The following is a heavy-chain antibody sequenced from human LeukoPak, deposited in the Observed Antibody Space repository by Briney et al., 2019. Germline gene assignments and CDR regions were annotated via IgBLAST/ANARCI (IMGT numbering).Heavy chain of an antibody. D-gene: IGHD3-22*01. CDR2: IGSSRSTI. CDR3: ARDHHRRLYDSQARDTFDI. V-gene: IGHV3-48*01. Sequence: GGSLSLSCAASGFTFSSYTMNWVPQAPGKGLEGVSYIGSSRSTIYYEDSVKGRFTISRDNAKNSLYLQMNSLRAEDTAVYYCARDHHRRLYDSQARDTFDIWGQGTMVTVSS. CDR1: GFTFSSYT. J-gene: IGHJ3*02.